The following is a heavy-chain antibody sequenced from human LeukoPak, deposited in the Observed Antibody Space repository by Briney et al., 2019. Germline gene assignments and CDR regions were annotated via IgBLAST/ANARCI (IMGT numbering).Heavy chain of an antibody. CDR2: IKQDGSEK. Sequence: GGSLRLSCAASGFTFSSYWMSWVRQAPGKGLEWVADIKQDGSEKYYVDSVKGRFTISRDNAKNSLYLQMNSLRAEDTAVYYCAKLRGSYWYYFDYWGQGTLVTVSS. CDR3: AKLRGSYWYYFDY. V-gene: IGHV3-7*01. J-gene: IGHJ4*02. D-gene: IGHD1-26*01. CDR1: GFTFSSYW.